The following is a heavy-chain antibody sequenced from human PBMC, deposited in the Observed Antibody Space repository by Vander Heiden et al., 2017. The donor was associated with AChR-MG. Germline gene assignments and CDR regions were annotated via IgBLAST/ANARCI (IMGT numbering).Heavy chain of an antibody. Sequence: QLQLQESGPGLVKPSETLSLTCTVSGGSISSSSYYWGWIRQPPGKGLEWIGSIYYSGSTYYNPSLKSRVTISVDTSKNQFSLKLSSVTAADTAVYYCARLQAVAGLNYYYMDVWGKGTTVTVSS. CDR1: GGSISSSSYY. CDR3: ARLQAVAGLNYYYMDV. CDR2: IYYSGST. J-gene: IGHJ6*03. V-gene: IGHV4-39*01. D-gene: IGHD6-19*01.